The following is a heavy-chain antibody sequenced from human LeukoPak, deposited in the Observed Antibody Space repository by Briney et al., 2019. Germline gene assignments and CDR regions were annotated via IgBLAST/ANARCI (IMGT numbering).Heavy chain of an antibody. J-gene: IGHJ4*02. Sequence: SETLSLTCTVSGGSISSGSYYWTWIRQPAGKGLEWIGHLYNSGSTTYNPSLQSRVTISADTSKNQFSLRLTSVTAADTAVYYCARAGGSVGWYGTIDSWGQGMLVTVSS. V-gene: IGHV4-61*09. CDR1: GGSISSGSYY. CDR3: ARAGGSVGWYGTIDS. CDR2: LYNSGST. D-gene: IGHD6-19*01.